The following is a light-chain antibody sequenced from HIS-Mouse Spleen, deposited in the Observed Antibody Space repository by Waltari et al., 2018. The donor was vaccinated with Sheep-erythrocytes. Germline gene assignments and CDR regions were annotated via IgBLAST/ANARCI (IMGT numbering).Light chain of an antibody. Sequence: DIQMTHSPSSLSASVGDRVTITCQASQDISNYLNWYQQKPGKAPKLLIYDASNLETGVPSRFSGSGSGTDFTFTISSLQPEDIATYYCQQSYSTPYTFGQGTKLEIK. CDR1: QDISNY. CDR2: DAS. CDR3: QQSYSTPYT. J-gene: IGKJ2*01. V-gene: IGKV1-33*01.